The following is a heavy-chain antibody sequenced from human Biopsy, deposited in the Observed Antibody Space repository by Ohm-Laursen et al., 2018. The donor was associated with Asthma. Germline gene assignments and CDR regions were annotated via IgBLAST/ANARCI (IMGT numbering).Heavy chain of an antibody. Sequence: GTLSLTCTVSGGSITSSSYYWGWIRQPPGKGMEWIGSMYHSGSHYYHPSLKSRPTISVDTSKNQLSLKMSSVTAADTAVYFCVRHQYSSSWSTFDYWGQGALVTVSS. CDR2: MYHSGSH. V-gene: IGHV4-39*01. CDR1: GGSITSSSYY. CDR3: VRHQYSSSWSTFDY. J-gene: IGHJ4*02. D-gene: IGHD3-22*01.